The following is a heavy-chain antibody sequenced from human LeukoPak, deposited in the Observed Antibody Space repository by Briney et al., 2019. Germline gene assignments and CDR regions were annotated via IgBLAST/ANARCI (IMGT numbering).Heavy chain of an antibody. Sequence: ASVKVSCKASGYTFTSYGISWVRQAPGQGLEWMGWISAYNGNTNYAQKLQGRVTMTTDTSTSTAYMELRSLRSDDTAVYYCAREYCSSTSCYIIYFDYWGQGTLATVSS. J-gene: IGHJ4*02. D-gene: IGHD2-2*02. V-gene: IGHV1-18*01. CDR2: ISAYNGNT. CDR1: GYTFTSYG. CDR3: AREYCSSTSCYIIYFDY.